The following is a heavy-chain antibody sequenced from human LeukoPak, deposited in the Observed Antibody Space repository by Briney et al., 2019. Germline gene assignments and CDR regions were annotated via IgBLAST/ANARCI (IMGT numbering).Heavy chain of an antibody. V-gene: IGHV4-61*02. CDR1: GGSISSGSYY. J-gene: IGHJ4*02. CDR3: ASAGGDTVTTDGSDY. D-gene: IGHD4-11*01. Sequence: PSQTLSLTCTVSGGSISSGSYYWSWIRQPAGKGLEWIGRIYTSGSTNYNPSLKSRVTISVDTSKNQFSLKLSSVTAADTAVYYCASAGGDTVTTDGSDYWGQGTLVTVSS. CDR2: IYTSGST.